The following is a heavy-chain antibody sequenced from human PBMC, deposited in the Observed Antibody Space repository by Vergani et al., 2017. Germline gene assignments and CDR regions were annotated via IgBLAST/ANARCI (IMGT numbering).Heavy chain of an antibody. J-gene: IGHJ4*02. Sequence: QVQLVQSGAEVKKPGASVKVSCKASGYIFTSYYMHWVRQAPGQGLEWRGIIIPSGGSTSYAQKFQGRVTMTRDTSTSTVYMELSSLRPADTAVYYCARGIAVVPRGVDDYWGQGTLVTVSS. CDR2: IIPSGGST. CDR3: ARGIAVVPRGVDDY. V-gene: IGHV1-46*03. D-gene: IGHD6-19*01. CDR1: GYIFTSYY.